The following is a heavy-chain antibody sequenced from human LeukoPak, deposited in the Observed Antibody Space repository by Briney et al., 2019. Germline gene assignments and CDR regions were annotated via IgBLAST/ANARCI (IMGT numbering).Heavy chain of an antibody. Sequence: GGSLRLSCAASGFTFSSYSMNWVRQAPGKGLEWVSSISSSSSYIYYADSVKGRFTISRDNAKSSLYLQMNSLRAEDTAVYYCARVGSNMVRGPYGMDVWGKGTTVTVSS. CDR2: ISSSSSYI. J-gene: IGHJ6*04. D-gene: IGHD3-10*01. CDR1: GFTFSSYS. V-gene: IGHV3-21*01. CDR3: ARVGSNMVRGPYGMDV.